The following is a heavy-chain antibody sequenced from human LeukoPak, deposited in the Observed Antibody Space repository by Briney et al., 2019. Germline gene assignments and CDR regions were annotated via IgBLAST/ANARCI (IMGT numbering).Heavy chain of an antibody. CDR1: GFTFSDYG. D-gene: IGHD3-10*01. Sequence: GGSLRLSCAASGFTFSDYGMSWVRQAPGKGLEWVSAISGSGGSTYYADSVKGRFTISRDNSKNTLYLQMNSLRAEDTAVYYCASFYYNSGYGAFDIWGQGTMVTVSS. V-gene: IGHV3-23*01. CDR2: ISGSGGST. CDR3: ASFYYNSGYGAFDI. J-gene: IGHJ3*02.